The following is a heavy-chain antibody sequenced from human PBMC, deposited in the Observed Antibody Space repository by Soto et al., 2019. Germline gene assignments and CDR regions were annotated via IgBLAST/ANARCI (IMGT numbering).Heavy chain of an antibody. J-gene: IGHJ5*02. CDR2: IYYSGST. V-gene: IGHV4-31*03. CDR3: AKADCSSTSCYYYDFWSGYSQFYP. Sequence: QVQLQESGPGLVKPSQTLSLTCTVSGGSISSGGYYWSWVRQHPGKGLEWIGYIYYSGSTYYNPSLKSRVTITVDTSKNQFSLKLSSVTATDTAVYYCAKADCSSTSCYYYDFWSGYSQFYPWGQGTLVTVSS. D-gene: IGHD3-3*01. CDR1: GGSISSGGYY.